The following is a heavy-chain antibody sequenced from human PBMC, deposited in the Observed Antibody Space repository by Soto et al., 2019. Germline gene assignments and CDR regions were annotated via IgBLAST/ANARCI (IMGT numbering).Heavy chain of an antibody. V-gene: IGHV4-34*01. CDR1: GGSFSGYY. Sequence: SETLSLTCAVYGGSFSGYYWNWIRQTPGKGLEWIGEIDRSGRTKYNPSLKSRVAISVDTSKNQFSLKVTSMTAADTAVYYCALWGSYRSFDNWGQGTLVTVSS. CDR3: ALWGSYRSFDN. J-gene: IGHJ4*02. CDR2: IDRSGRT. D-gene: IGHD3-16*02.